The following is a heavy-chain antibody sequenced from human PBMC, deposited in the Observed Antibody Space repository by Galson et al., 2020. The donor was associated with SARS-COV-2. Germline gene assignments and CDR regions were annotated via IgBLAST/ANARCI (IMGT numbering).Heavy chain of an antibody. Sequence: QLGESLKISCAATGFTFSSYAMHWVRQAPGKGLEWVALISHDAAYRFYADSVKGRFTISRDNSKNMQYLQMDSLRAEDTAVYFCASARGTYYYYYDMDVWGQGTTVTVSS. D-gene: IGHD3-16*01. CDR1: GFTFSSYA. CDR3: ASARGTYYYYYDMDV. V-gene: IGHV3-30*04. J-gene: IGHJ6*02. CDR2: ISHDAAYR.